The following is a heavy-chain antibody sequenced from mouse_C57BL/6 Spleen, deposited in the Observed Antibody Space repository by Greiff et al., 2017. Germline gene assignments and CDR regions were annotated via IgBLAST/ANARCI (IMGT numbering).Heavy chain of an antibody. D-gene: IGHD1-2*01. CDR2: IDPSDSET. Sequence: QVQLQQPGAELVRPGSSVKLSCKASGYTFTSYWMHWVKQRPIQGLEWIGNIDPSDSETHYNKKFKDKATLTVDKSSSTAYMQLSSLTSEVSAVYYCAREGGFTTAFDYWGQGTTLTVSS. CDR1: GYTFTSYW. V-gene: IGHV1-52*01. J-gene: IGHJ2*01. CDR3: AREGGFTTAFDY.